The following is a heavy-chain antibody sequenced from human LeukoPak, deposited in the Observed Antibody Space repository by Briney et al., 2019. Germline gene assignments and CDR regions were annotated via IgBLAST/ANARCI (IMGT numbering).Heavy chain of an antibody. D-gene: IGHD5-18*01. CDR3: AKDPRDHSYGWSWRYFDY. CDR2: IYYSGST. V-gene: IGHV4-59*01. CDR1: GGSISSYY. J-gene: IGHJ4*02. Sequence: PSETLSLTCTVSGGSISSYYWSWIRQPPGKGLEWIGYIYYSGSTNYNPSLKSRVTISVDTSKNQFSLKLSSVTAADTAVYYCAKDPRDHSYGWSWRYFDYWGQGTLVTVSS.